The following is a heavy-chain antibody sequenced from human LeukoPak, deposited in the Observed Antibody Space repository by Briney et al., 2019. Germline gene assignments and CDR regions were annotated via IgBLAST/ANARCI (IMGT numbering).Heavy chain of an antibody. V-gene: IGHV4-4*07. D-gene: IGHD2-15*01. CDR1: GGSIRNSY. J-gene: IGHJ6*03. CDR2: IYSSGSA. Sequence: SETLSLTCTVSGGSIRNSYWSWIRQPAGKGREWIGRIYSSGSAGYNPSLKSRVTMSVDTSKNQFSLRLDTVTAADTAVYYCARGAANIYYYYLDVWGNGTTVTVS. CDR3: ARGAANIYYYYLDV.